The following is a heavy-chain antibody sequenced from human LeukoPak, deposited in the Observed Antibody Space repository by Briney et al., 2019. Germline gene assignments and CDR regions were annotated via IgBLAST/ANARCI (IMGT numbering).Heavy chain of an antibody. CDR3: ARDLSIFGVPFDY. D-gene: IGHD3-3*01. V-gene: IGHV3-21*01. J-gene: IGHJ4*02. CDR1: GFPFSSYS. Sequence: GVLXLSCAASGFPFSSYSMNWGRQAPGKGLEWVSSITSSSSYIYYADSMKGRFTISRNKAKKSLYLQKKRRKTEETAVYYCARDLSIFGVPFDYWGQGTLVTVSS. CDR2: ITSSSSYI.